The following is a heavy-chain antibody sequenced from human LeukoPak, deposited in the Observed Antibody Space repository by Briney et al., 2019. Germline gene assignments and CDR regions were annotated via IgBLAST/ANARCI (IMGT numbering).Heavy chain of an antibody. V-gene: IGHV3-30-3*01. CDR3: ARDYVVNHLDY. Sequence: GGSLRLSCAASGFTFSSYAMHWVRQAPGKGLEWVAVISYDGSNKYYADSVKGRLTISRDNSKNTLYLQMNSLRAEDTAVYYCARDYVVNHLDYWGQGTLVTVSS. J-gene: IGHJ4*02. CDR1: GFTFSSYA. D-gene: IGHD3-22*01. CDR2: ISYDGSNK.